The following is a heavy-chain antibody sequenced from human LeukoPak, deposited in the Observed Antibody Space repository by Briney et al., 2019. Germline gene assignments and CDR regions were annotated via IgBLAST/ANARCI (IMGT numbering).Heavy chain of an antibody. CDR3: AKVERWSYRQYYYYGMDV. J-gene: IGHJ6*02. V-gene: IGHV3-23*01. CDR1: GFTFSSSA. CDR2: VSGSGGST. Sequence: PGGSLRLSCAASGFTFSSSAMSWVRQVPGKGLEWVSAVSGSGGSTYYADSVKGRFTISRDNSKNTLYLQMNSLRAEDTAVYYCAKVERWSYRQYYYYGMDVWGQGTTVTVSS. D-gene: IGHD1-26*01.